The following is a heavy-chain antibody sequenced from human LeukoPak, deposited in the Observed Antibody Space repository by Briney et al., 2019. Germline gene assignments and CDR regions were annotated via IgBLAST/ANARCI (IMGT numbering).Heavy chain of an antibody. J-gene: IGHJ6*02. CDR3: AKPLRQLAYYYYYGMDV. D-gene: IGHD6-13*01. CDR2: ISGSGGST. V-gene: IGHV3-23*01. CDR1: GFTFSSYA. Sequence: GGSLRLSCAASGFTFSSYAMSWVRQAPEKGLEWVSAISGSGGSTYYADSVKGRFTISRDNSKNTLYLQMNSLRAEDTAVYYCAKPLRQLAYYYYYGMDVWGQGTTVTVSS.